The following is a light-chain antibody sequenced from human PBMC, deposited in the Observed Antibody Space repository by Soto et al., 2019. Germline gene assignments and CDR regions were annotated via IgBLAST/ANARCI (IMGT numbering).Light chain of an antibody. CDR2: DAS. Sequence: EIVLTQSPATLSLSPGERATLSCRTSQSVSTYLAWYQQKPGQAPRLLIYDASNRATGIPARFSGSGSGTDFTLTISSLEPEYFAVYYCQQRATWPPYTFGQGTKLEI. CDR3: QQRATWPPYT. CDR1: QSVSTY. V-gene: IGKV3-11*01. J-gene: IGKJ2*01.